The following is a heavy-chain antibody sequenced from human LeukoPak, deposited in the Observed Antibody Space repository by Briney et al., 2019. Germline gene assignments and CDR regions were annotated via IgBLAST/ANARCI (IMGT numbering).Heavy chain of an antibody. J-gene: IGHJ4*02. CDR2: ISGSGGST. CDR3: ARDRPAEGSYFY. Sequence: GSLRLSCAASGFTFSSYAMSWVRQAPGKGLEWVSAISGSGGSTYYADSVKGRFTISRDNSKNTLYLQMNSLRAEDTAVYYCARDRPAEGSYFYWGQGTLVTVSS. V-gene: IGHV3-23*01. CDR1: GFTFSSYA. D-gene: IGHD1-26*01.